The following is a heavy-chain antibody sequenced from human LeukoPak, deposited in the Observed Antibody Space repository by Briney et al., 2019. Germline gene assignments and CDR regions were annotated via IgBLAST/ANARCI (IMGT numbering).Heavy chain of an antibody. CDR1: GGTFSSYA. CDR3: ARDSAYSSSSGGYNWFDP. D-gene: IGHD6-6*01. V-gene: IGHV1-69*01. Sequence: ASVKVSCKASGGTFSSYAISWVRQAPGQGLEWMGGIIPIFGTANYAQKFTITADESTSTAYMELSSLRSEDTAVYYCARDSAYSSSSGGYNWFDPWGQGTLVTVSS. CDR2: IIPIFGTA. J-gene: IGHJ5*02.